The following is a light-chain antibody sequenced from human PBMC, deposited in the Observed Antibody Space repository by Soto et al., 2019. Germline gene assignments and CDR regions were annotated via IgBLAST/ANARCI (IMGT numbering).Light chain of an antibody. J-gene: IGKJ4*01. CDR2: RAS. V-gene: IGKV3-15*01. CDR1: QSINSN. Sequence: IVMTQSPATLSVSLGERATLSCRASQSINSNLAWYQQKPGQAPRLLMFRASIRAAGFPARFSGSGSGTEFNITISSLQSEDSAVYYCQQYKNWPRATFGGGTKVEIK. CDR3: QQYKNWPRAT.